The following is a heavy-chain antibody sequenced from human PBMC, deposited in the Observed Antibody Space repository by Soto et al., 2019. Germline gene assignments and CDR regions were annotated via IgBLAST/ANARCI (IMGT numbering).Heavy chain of an antibody. CDR3: AQATAVATTRSWCFDL. D-gene: IGHD6-19*01. Sequence: EVQLEQSGAEGKKPGEFLKISCKASGYTLSKYWIAWVRQMPGKGLDWMGVIYPIDSDTEYSPSFQGHVIISADKSISTAYLQWSSLKASDTAIFYCAQATAVATTRSWCFDLWGRGTLVTVSS. V-gene: IGHV5-51*01. CDR1: GYTLSKYW. CDR2: IYPIDSDT. J-gene: IGHJ2*01.